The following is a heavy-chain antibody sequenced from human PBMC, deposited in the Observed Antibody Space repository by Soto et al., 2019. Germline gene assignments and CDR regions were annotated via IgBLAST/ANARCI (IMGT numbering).Heavy chain of an antibody. Sequence: SETLSLTCTVSGGSISSYYWSWIRQPPGKGLEWIGYIYYSGSTNYNPSLKSRVTISVDTSKNQFSLKLSSVTAADTAVYYCARDRRGSGWYPYFDPWGQGTLVTVSS. CDR3: ARDRRGSGWYPYFDP. CDR2: IYYSGST. D-gene: IGHD6-19*01. J-gene: IGHJ4*02. CDR1: GGSISSYY. V-gene: IGHV4-59*01.